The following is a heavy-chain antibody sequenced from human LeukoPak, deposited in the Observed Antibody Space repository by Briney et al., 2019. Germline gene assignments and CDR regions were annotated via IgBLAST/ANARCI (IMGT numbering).Heavy chain of an antibody. CDR1: GFTFSSYG. D-gene: IGHD1/OR15-1a*01. CDR3: AKVRTGNYGMDV. V-gene: IGHV3-30*18. J-gene: IGHJ6*02. CDR2: ISYDGSNK. Sequence: PGRSLRLSCAASGFTFSSYGMHWVRQAPGKGLEWVAVISYDGSNKYYVDSVKGRFTISRDNSKNTLYLQMNSLRAEDTAVYYCAKVRTGNYGMDVWGQGTTVTVSS.